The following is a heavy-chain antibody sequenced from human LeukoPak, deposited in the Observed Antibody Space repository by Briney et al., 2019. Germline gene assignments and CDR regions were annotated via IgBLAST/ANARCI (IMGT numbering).Heavy chain of an antibody. CDR2: IYYSGST. CDR3: ARQGYGGNSGYFDY. V-gene: IGHV4-59*08. J-gene: IGHJ4*02. D-gene: IGHD4-23*01. Sequence: SETLSLTCSVSGGSISGYYWSWIRQPPGQGLEWIGYIYYSGSTNYNPSLKSRVIISRDTSKNQFSLNLSSVTAADTAVYYCARQGYGGNSGYFDYWGQGILVTVSS. CDR1: GGSISGYY.